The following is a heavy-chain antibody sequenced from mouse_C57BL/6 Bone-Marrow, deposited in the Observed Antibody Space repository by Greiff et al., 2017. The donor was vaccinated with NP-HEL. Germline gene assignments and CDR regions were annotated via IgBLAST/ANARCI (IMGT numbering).Heavy chain of an antibody. D-gene: IGHD1-1*01. Sequence: QVQLQQPGAELVMPGASVKLSCKASGYTFTSYWMHWVKQRPGQGLEWIGEIDPSDSYTNYNQKFKGKSTLTVAKSSRTAYMQLSSLTSEDSAVSYYASEGGYYGSMCWVAYWGRGTLITVTA. CDR3: ASEGGYYGSMCWVAY. J-gene: IGHJ3*01. CDR1: GYTFTSYW. CDR2: IDPSDSYT. V-gene: IGHV1-69*01.